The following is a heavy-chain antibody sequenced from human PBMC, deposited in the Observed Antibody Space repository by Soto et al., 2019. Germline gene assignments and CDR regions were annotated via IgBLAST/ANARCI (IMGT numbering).Heavy chain of an antibody. CDR3: ARGGTLVRGENSKGPSTKYDMDV. Sequence: SETLSLTCAVYGGSVGGYYWSWVRQPPGKGLEWIGEINHSGSITYAPSLKTRVTISVDTSKNQFSLRLSSVTAADTAVYYCARGGTLVRGENSKGPSTKYDMDVWGQGTTVTVSS. CDR2: INHSGSI. CDR1: GGSVGGYY. V-gene: IGHV4-34*01. J-gene: IGHJ6*02. D-gene: IGHD3-10*01.